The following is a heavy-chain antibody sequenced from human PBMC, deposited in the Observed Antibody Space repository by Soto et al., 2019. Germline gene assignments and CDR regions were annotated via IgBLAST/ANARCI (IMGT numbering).Heavy chain of an antibody. CDR2: IRGSGGST. V-gene: IGHV3-23*01. CDR1: GFTFSSYA. J-gene: IGHJ4*02. D-gene: IGHD5-18*01. CDR3: AKDGRGYSYGIFDH. Sequence: GGSLRLSCAASGFTFSSYAMSWVRQAPGKGLEWVSGIRGSGGSTYYADSVKGRFTISRDNSKNTLYLQMNSLRAEDTAVYYCAKDGRGYSYGIFDHWGQGTLVTVSS.